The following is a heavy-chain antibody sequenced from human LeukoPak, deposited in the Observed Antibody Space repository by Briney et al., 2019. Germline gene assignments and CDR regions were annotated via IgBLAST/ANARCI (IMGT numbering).Heavy chain of an antibody. CDR2: IYTSGST. D-gene: IGHD3-10*01. Sequence: SETLSLTCTVSGGSSSSYYWSWIRQPAGKGLEWIGRIYTSGSTNYNPSLKSRVTMSVDTSKNQFSLKLSSVTAADTAVYYCARDSGTTGEVKFDPWGQGTLVTVSS. V-gene: IGHV4-4*07. J-gene: IGHJ5*02. CDR3: ARDSGTTGEVKFDP. CDR1: GGSSSSYY.